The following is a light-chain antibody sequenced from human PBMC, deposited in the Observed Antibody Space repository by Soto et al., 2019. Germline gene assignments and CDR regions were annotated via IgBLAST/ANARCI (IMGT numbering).Light chain of an antibody. Sequence: EIVMTQSPATLSVSPGERATLSCRASQSVSSNLAWYQQKRGQAPRLLIYGAYTRATGIPDRISGSGSGTEFSLTISSLQSEDFALYYCQQYNDWPITFGGGTKVEIK. V-gene: IGKV3-15*01. CDR1: QSVSSN. CDR2: GAY. CDR3: QQYNDWPIT. J-gene: IGKJ4*01.